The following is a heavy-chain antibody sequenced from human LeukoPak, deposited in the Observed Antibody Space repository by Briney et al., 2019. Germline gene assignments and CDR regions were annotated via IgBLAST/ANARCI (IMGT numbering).Heavy chain of an antibody. V-gene: IGHV4-38-2*01. CDR1: GFSISSDKY. D-gene: IGHD3-10*01. Sequence: PSETLPLTCAVSGFSISSDKYWGWIRQPPGKGLEWIGSIYHTGSTYYNPSLKSRVTISVDTSKNQFSLKLNSVTAADTAVYYCARLSYYYYYMDVWGRGTTVTVSS. J-gene: IGHJ6*03. CDR3: ARLSYYYYYMDV. CDR2: IYHTGST.